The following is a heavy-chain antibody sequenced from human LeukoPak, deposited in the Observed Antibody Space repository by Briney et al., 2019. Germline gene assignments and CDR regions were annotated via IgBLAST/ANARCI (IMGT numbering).Heavy chain of an antibody. V-gene: IGHV4-30-4*01. CDR3: ARDLPLERWLQRGTFDP. J-gene: IGHJ5*02. D-gene: IGHD5-24*01. CDR1: GGSISSGDYY. CDR2: IYYSGST. Sequence: SQTLTLTCSVSGGSISSGDYYWSWIRQPPGKGLEWIGYIYYSGSTYYNPSLKSRVTISVDTSKNQFSLKLSSVTAADTAVYYCARDLPLERWLQRGTFDPWGQGTLVTVSS.